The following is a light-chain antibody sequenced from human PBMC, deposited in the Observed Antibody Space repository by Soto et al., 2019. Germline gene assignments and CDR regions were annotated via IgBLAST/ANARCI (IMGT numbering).Light chain of an antibody. CDR2: KAS. J-gene: IGKJ1*01. CDR1: QSISSW. Sequence: DIQMTQSPSTLSASVGDRVTITCRASQSISSWLAWYQQKPGKAPKLLIYKASSLESGVPSRCSGSGSGTEITITISSLQPDDFATYYGQQYNSYPAWTFGQGTKVEIK. CDR3: QQYNSYPAWT. V-gene: IGKV1-5*03.